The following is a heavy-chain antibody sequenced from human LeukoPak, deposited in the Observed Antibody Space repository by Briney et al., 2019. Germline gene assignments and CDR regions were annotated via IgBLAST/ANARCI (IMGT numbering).Heavy chain of an antibody. CDR1: GGSFSGYY. D-gene: IGHD3-9*01. J-gene: IGHJ4*02. V-gene: IGHV4-34*01. CDR3: ARVRYSDVLTGYYGDGYFDY. CDR2: INHSGST. Sequence: SETLSLTCAVYGGSFSGYYWNWIRQPPGKGLEWIGEINHSGSTNYNPSLKSRVTISVDTSKNQFSLKLSSVTAADTAVYYCARVRYSDVLTGYYGDGYFDYWGQGTLVTVSS.